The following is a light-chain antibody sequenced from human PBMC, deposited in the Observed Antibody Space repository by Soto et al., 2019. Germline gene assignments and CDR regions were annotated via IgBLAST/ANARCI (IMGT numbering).Light chain of an antibody. J-gene: IGLJ2*01. CDR1: SSDVGSYNR. Sequence: QSALTQPPSVSGSPGQSVTISCTGTSSDVGSYNRVSWYQQPPGTAPTLMIYEVSNRPSGVPDRFSGSKSGNTASLTISGRQAEDVADYYCSSYTSSSTYVVFGGGTKLTVL. CDR2: EVS. CDR3: SSYTSSSTYVV. V-gene: IGLV2-18*02.